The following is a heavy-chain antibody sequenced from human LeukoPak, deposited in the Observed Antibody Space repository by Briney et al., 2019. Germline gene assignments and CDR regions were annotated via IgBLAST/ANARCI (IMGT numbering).Heavy chain of an antibody. CDR1: GGSISSGGYS. CDR2: IYYSGST. J-gene: IGHJ2*01. CDR3: ARVPNNYYDFWSGYYSHWYFDL. D-gene: IGHD3-3*01. Sequence: SETLSLTCAVSGGSISSGGYSWSWIRQPPGKGLEWIGYIYYSGSTYYNPSLKSRATISVDTSKNQFSLKLSSVTAADTAVYYCARVPNNYYDFWSGYYSHWYFDLWGRGTLVTVSS. V-gene: IGHV4-30-4*07.